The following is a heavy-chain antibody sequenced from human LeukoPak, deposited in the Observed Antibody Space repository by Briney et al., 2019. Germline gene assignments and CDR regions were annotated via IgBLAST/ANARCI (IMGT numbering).Heavy chain of an antibody. CDR3: ARERFHGSGAPKYDC. J-gene: IGHJ4*02. Sequence: GGSLRLSCAASGFTFTNYWMHWVRQAPGKGLVWVSRINSDGHTTTYADSVKGRFTISRDNAKNTLYLQMNSLRADDTAVYYCARERFHGSGAPKYDCWGQGTLVTVSS. D-gene: IGHD3-10*01. CDR2: INSDGHTT. V-gene: IGHV3-74*01. CDR1: GFTFTNYW.